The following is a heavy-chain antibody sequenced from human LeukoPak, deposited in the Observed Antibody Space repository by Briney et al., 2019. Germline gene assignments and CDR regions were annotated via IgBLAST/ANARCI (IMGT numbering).Heavy chain of an antibody. CDR1: GYSISSDYY. J-gene: IGHJ4*02. D-gene: IGHD3-3*01. CDR3: TSGPNFYYFDY. V-gene: IGHV4-38-2*01. Sequence: SETLSLTCAVSGYSISSDYYWGWIRQPPGKGLEWIGTIYHSGSTYLNPSLKSRVTISVDTSKNQFSLNLNSVTAADTAAYYCTSGPNFYYFDYWGQGTLVTVSS. CDR2: IYHSGST.